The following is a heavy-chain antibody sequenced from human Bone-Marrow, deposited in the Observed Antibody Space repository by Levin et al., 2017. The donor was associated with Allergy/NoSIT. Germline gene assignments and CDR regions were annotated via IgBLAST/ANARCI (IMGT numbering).Heavy chain of an antibody. CDR3: ARGITVFGVVLAVNDAFDI. D-gene: IGHD3-3*01. V-gene: IGHV4-31*03. CDR1: GGSISSCVYF. Sequence: SETLSLTCTVSGGSISSCVYFWSWIRQLPGKGLEWIGYVSYSGITFYNQSLKSRVTISGDTSKNLFSLNLSSVTAADTAVYYCARGITVFGVVLAVNDAFDIWGQGTMVTVSS. CDR2: VSYSGIT. J-gene: IGHJ3*02.